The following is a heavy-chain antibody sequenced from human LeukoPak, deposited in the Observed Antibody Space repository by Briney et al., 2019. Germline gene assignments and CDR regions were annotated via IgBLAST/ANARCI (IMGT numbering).Heavy chain of an antibody. CDR1: GGSFSGYY. D-gene: IGHD2-2*01. CDR3: ARFVVVPAAIPFDY. Sequence: PSETLSLTCAVYGGSFSGYYWSWIRQPPGKGLEWIGEINHSGSTNYNPSLKSRVTISVDTSKNQFSLKLSSVTAADTDVYYCARFVVVPAAIPFDYWGQGTLVTVSS. V-gene: IGHV4-34*01. J-gene: IGHJ4*02. CDR2: INHSGST.